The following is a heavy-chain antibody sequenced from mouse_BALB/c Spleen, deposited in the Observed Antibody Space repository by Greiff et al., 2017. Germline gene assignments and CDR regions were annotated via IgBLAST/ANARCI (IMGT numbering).Heavy chain of an antibody. CDR3: TRVYYGSSYDFDY. D-gene: IGHD1-1*01. CDR2: IYPGNSDT. J-gene: IGHJ2*01. CDR1: GYTFTSYW. V-gene: IGHV1-5*01. Sequence: EVQLQQSGTVLARPGGSVKMSCKASGYTFTSYWMHWVKQRPGQGLEWIGAIYPGNSDTSYNQKFKGKAKLTAVTSTSTAYMELSSLTNEDSAVYYCTRVYYGSSYDFDYWGQGTTLTVSS.